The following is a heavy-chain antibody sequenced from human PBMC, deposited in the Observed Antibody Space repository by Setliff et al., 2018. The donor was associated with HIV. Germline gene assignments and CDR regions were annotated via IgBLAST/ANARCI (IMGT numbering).Heavy chain of an antibody. CDR1: RGTFTSYA. D-gene: IGHD2-15*01. J-gene: IGHJ1*01. CDR2: IIAILGIP. V-gene: IGHV1-69*10. Sequence: SVKVSCKASRGTFTSYAFSWVRQAPGQGLEWMGGIIAILGIPSYTQKFQGRVTITADKSTNTAYMELKSLRSEDTALYYCATGPPYCSGGSCYSSLHHWGQGTLVTVSS. CDR3: ATGPPYCSGGSCYSSLHH.